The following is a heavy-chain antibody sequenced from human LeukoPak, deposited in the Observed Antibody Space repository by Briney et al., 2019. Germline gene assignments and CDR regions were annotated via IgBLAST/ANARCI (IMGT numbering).Heavy chain of an antibody. Sequence: SETLSLTCDVSGASISGTSYYWTWTRQHPGEGLEWPGFIHFSGSIYYNPSLSSRLIISADTSKNQMSLKLSSVTAADTAEYYCADGSDSAKGGEYWGQGTQVIVSS. D-gene: IGHD5-18*01. V-gene: IGHV4-31*02. CDR2: IHFSGSI. J-gene: IGHJ1*01. CDR1: GASISGTSYY. CDR3: ADGSDSAKGGEY.